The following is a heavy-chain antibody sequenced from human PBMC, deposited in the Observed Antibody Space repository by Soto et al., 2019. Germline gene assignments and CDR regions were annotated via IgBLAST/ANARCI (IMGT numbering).Heavy chain of an antibody. CDR3: ARDRTLIYYYYYYMDV. CDR2: ISSSSSTI. Sequence: EVQLVESGGGLVQPGGSLRLSCAASGFTFSSYSMNWVRQAPGKGLEWVSYISSSSSTIYYADSVKGGFTISRDNAKNSLYLQMNSLRAEDTAVYYCARDRTLIYYYYYYMDVWGKGTTVTVSS. J-gene: IGHJ6*03. V-gene: IGHV3-48*01. CDR1: GFTFSSYS.